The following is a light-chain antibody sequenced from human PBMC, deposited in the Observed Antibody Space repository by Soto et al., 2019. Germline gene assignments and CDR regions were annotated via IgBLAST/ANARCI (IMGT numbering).Light chain of an antibody. CDR3: CAYVRSNALL. V-gene: IGLV2-23*01. J-gene: IGLJ2*01. Sequence: ALTQPASVSGTPGQSITISCTGTSSDVGSYNLVSWYQHHPGKAPKFIIYEDNKRPSGVSNRFSGSKSGNTASLTISGLQAEDEADYYCCAYVRSNALLFGGGTKVTVL. CDR1: SSDVGSYNL. CDR2: EDN.